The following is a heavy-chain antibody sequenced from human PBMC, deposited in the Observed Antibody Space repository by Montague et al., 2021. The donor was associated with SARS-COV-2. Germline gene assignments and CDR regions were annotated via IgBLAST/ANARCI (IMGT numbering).Heavy chain of an antibody. CDR1: GGSISSYY. D-gene: IGHD6-19*01. Sequence: SETLSLTCTVSGGSISSYYWSWIRQPPGKGLEWIGYINYSGSTNXNPSLKSRVTISVDTSKNQFSLKLSSVTAADTAVYYCARGSGWMGNGFDIWGQGTMVTVSS. CDR3: ARGSGWMGNGFDI. V-gene: IGHV4-59*01. CDR2: INYSGST. J-gene: IGHJ3*02.